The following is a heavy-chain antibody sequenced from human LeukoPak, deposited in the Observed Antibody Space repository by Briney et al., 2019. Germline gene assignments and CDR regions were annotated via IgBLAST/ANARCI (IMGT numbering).Heavy chain of an antibody. V-gene: IGHV3-7*03. CDR2: IKQDGSEK. D-gene: IGHD6-19*01. Sequence: PGGSLRLSCAASGFTLSNFAMTWVRQAPGKGLEWVANIKQDGSEKYYVDSVKGRFTISRDNAKNSLYLQMNSLRAEDTAVYYCARDPSGWYLLADYWGQGTLVTVSS. CDR3: ARDPSGWYLLADY. J-gene: IGHJ4*02. CDR1: GFTLSNFA.